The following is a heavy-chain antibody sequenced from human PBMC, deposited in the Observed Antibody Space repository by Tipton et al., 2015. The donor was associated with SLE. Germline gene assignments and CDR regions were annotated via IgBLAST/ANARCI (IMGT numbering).Heavy chain of an antibody. CDR3: ATGREPRGYSYVLGHYFDD. CDR2: IYHSAST. J-gene: IGHJ4*02. Sequence: TLSLTCAVSGYSISRGYYWGWIRQPLGKGLEWIGSIYHSASTNYNPSLKSRVTISVDTSKNQFSLKLSSVTAADTAVYYCATGREPRGYSYVLGHYFDDWGQGTLVTVSS. D-gene: IGHD5-18*01. CDR1: GYSISRGYY. V-gene: IGHV4-38-2*01.